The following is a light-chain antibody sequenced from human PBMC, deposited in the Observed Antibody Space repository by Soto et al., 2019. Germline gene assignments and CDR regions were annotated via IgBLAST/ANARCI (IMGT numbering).Light chain of an antibody. J-gene: IGLJ1*01. Sequence: QSALTQPASVSGSPGQSITISCTGTSSDVGGYNYVSWYQQHPGKAPKLMIYEVSNRPSGVSNRFSGSKSGNTASLTISGLLAEDEADHYCSSYTSSSTLVFGTGTKVTVL. CDR1: SSDVGGYNY. CDR2: EVS. V-gene: IGLV2-14*01. CDR3: SSYTSSSTLV.